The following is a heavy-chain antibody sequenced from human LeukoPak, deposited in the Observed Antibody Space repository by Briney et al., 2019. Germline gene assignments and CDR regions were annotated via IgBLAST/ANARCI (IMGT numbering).Heavy chain of an antibody. CDR2: ISGSGGST. J-gene: IGHJ3*02. D-gene: IGHD2-2*02. CDR3: AKVVPAAIRRLDAFDI. V-gene: IGHV3-23*01. CDR1: GFTFSSYA. Sequence: GGSLRLSCAASGFTFSSYAMSWVRQAPGKGLEWVSAISGSGGSTYYADSVKGRFTISRDNSKNTLYLQMNSLRAEDTAVYYCAKVVPAAIRRLDAFDIWGQGTIVTVSS.